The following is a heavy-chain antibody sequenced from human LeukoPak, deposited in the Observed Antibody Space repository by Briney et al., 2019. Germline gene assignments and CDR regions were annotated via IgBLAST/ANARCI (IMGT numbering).Heavy chain of an antibody. CDR2: IIPIFGTA. Sequence: SVKVSCKASGGTFSSYAISWVRQAPGQGLEWMGGIIPIFGTANYAQKFQGRVTITTDESTSTAYMELSSLRSEDTAVYYCAREGSSSASRGRYFDLGGRGTLVTVSS. CDR1: GGTFSSYA. D-gene: IGHD6-6*01. J-gene: IGHJ2*01. V-gene: IGHV1-69*05. CDR3: AREGSSSASRGRYFDL.